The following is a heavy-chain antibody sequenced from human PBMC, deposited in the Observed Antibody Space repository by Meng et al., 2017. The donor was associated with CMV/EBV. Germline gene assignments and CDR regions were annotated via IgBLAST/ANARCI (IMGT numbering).Heavy chain of an antibody. D-gene: IGHD1-14*01. CDR1: CVSISSCDYY. CDR3: ARVTSRVAGAFDY. V-gene: IGHV4-30-4*08. J-gene: IGHJ4*02. Sequence: QVLVEQWGPGMVKTSQTLSLTCTGSCVSISSCDYYWSWIRQPPGKGLEWIGYIYYSGSTYYNPSLKSRVTISVDTSKNQFSLKLSSVTAADTAVYYCARVTSRVAGAFDYWGQGTLVTVSS. CDR2: IYYSGST.